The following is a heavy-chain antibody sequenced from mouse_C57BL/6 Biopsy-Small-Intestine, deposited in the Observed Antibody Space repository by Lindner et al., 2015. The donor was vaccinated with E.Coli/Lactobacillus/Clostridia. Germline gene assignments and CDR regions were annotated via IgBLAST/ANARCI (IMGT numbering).Heavy chain of an antibody. V-gene: IGHV1-80*01. CDR1: GDEFSSYW. D-gene: IGHD4-1*01. Sequence: VQLQESGAELVKPGASVKISCKVSGDEFSSYWMHWVRQRPGKGLEWIGQIYPGDGDTKYNGKFRGKATLTADKSSSTAYMQLSSLTSEDSAVYFCARWRGWDNYFDFWGQGTILTVSS. CDR3: ARWRGWDNYFDF. J-gene: IGHJ2*01. CDR2: IYPGDGDT.